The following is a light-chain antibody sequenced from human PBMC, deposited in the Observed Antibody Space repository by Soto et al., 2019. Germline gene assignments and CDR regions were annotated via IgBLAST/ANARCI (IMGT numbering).Light chain of an antibody. CDR2: GAS. V-gene: IGKV3-15*01. CDR1: QSVSGN. Sequence: EVVMTHSRDSLSVSQCERASLPARASQSVSGNLAWYQQKLRKDPRLLIYGASTRATGISARFSGSGSGTEFTLTISSLQSEDFAIYYCQQYKNWPRTFGQGTKVDIK. CDR3: QQYKNWPRT. J-gene: IGKJ1*01.